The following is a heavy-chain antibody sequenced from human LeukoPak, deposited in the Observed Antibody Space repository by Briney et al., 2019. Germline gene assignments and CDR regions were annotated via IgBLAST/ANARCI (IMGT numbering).Heavy chain of an antibody. CDR3: AKMLWKVPAATRSSAIDY. CDR1: GFTFSSYG. V-gene: IGHV3-30*18. D-gene: IGHD2-2*01. CDR2: ISYDGSNK. Sequence: GGSLRLSCAASGFTFSSYGMHWVRQAPGKGLEWVAVISYDGSNKYYADSVKGRFTISRNNSKNTLYLQMNSLRAEDTAVYYCAKMLWKVPAATRSSAIDYWGQGTLVTVSS. J-gene: IGHJ4*02.